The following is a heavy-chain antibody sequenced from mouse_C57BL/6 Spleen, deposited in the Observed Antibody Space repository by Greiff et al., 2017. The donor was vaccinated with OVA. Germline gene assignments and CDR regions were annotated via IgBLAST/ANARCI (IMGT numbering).Heavy chain of an antibody. CDR3: ARNFHYYGSSPYYYAMDY. J-gene: IGHJ4*01. V-gene: IGHV2-9-1*01. CDR2: IWTGGGT. CDR1: GFSLTSYA. Sequence: QVQLKESGPGLVAPSQSLSITCTVSGFSLTSYAISWVRQPPGKGLEWLGVIWTGGGTNYNSALKSRLSISKDNSKSQVFLKMNSLQTDDTARYYCARNFHYYGSSPYYYAMDYWGQGTSVTVSS. D-gene: IGHD1-1*01.